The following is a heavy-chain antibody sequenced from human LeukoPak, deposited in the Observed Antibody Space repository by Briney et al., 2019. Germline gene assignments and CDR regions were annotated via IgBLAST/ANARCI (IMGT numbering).Heavy chain of an antibody. D-gene: IGHD3-10*01. V-gene: IGHV4-34*01. J-gene: IGHJ4*02. CDR2: INHSGST. CDR1: GGSFSGYY. Sequence: SETLSLTCAVYGGSFSGYYWSWIRQPPGKGLEWIGEINHSGSTNYNPSLKSRVTISVDTSKNQFSLKLSSVTAADTAVYYCARGISSGGTGYYFDYWGQGTLVTVSS. CDR3: ARGISSGGTGYYFDY.